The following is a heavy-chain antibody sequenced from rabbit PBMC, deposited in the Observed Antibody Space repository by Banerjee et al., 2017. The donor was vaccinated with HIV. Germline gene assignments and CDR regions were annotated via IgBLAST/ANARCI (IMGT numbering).Heavy chain of an antibody. CDR1: GFSFSSSDY. CDR2: IYAGDGNT. CDR3: ARSSSYYNDWLDL. D-gene: IGHD8-1*01. J-gene: IGHJ5*01. V-gene: IGHV1S40*01. Sequence: QSLEESGGDLVKPGASLTLTCTASGFSFSSSDYMCWVRQAPGKGLEWIACIYAGDGNTYYASWAKGRFTISKTSSTVDLKMTSLTAADTATYFCARSSSYYNDWLDLWGQGTLVTVS.